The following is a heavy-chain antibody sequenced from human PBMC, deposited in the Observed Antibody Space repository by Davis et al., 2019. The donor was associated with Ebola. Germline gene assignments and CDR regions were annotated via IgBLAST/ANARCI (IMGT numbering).Heavy chain of an antibody. CDR1: GYTFTSYY. J-gene: IGHJ5*02. V-gene: IGHV1-18*04. D-gene: IGHD3-9*01. CDR2: ISAYNGNT. CDR3: ARFHDFLTYNWFDP. Sequence: ASVKVSCKASGYTFTSYYMHWVRQAPGQGLEWMGWISAYNGNTNYAQKLQGRVTMTTDTSTSTAYMELRSLRSDDTAVYYCARFHDFLTYNWFDPWGQGTLVTVSS.